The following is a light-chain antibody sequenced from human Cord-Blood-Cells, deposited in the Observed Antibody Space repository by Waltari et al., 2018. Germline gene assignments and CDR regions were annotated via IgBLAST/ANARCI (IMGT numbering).Light chain of an antibody. V-gene: IGKV3-11*01. CDR3: QQRSNWPDT. CDR2: DAS. CDR1: QSVSSY. J-gene: IGKJ2*01. Sequence: EIVLTQSPATLSLSPGERATLSCRCSQSVSSYLAWYQQKPGQSPRLLIYDASNSATGIPSRVSGSGAGTDVTLTISGLEPEDVAGYYCQQRSNWPDTFGRGTKLEIK.